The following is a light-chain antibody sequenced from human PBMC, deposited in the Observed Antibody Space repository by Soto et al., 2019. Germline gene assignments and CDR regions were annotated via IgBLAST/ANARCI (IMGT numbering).Light chain of an antibody. CDR3: QQYNSWLT. Sequence: IVMTQTPATLSVSPGERVTLSCRASQSVSYHVARYQQKPGQTPRLVIYDASSRASGIPARFSGSRSGTEFSLTISGLQSEDFGVYYCQQYNSWLTFGGGTRVDI. V-gene: IGKV3-15*01. CDR1: QSVSYH. J-gene: IGKJ4*01. CDR2: DAS.